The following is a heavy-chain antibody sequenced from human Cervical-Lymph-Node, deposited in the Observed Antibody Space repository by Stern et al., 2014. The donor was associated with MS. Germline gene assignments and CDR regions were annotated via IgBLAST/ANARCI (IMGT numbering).Heavy chain of an antibody. CDR2: IYPGDSDI. CDR1: GYNFINYW. J-gene: IGHJ4*02. V-gene: IGHV5-51*03. CDR3: ARWSVACDY. Sequence: EVQLVQSGAELKKSGESLKISCKTSGYNFINYWIAWVRQVPGKGLECIGIIYPGDSDIRYSPSFQGHVTMSVDRSITTAYLQWNSLKASDSGVYYCARWSVACDYWGQGALITVSS. D-gene: IGHD2-21*01.